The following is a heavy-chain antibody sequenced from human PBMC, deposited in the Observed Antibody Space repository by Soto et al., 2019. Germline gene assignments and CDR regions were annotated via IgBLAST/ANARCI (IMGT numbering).Heavy chain of an antibody. CDR1: GGSVSSTYC. CDR3: ARHRLGYCSSTSCYPNWFDP. J-gene: IGHJ5*02. Sequence: PSETLSLTCAVSGGSVSSTYCWSWVRQPPGKGLEWIGEIYHSGSTYYNPSLKSRVTISVDTSKNQFSLKLSSVTAADTAVYYCARHRLGYCSSTSCYPNWFDPWGQGTLVTVSS. V-gene: IGHV4-4*02. D-gene: IGHD2-2*01. CDR2: IYHSGST.